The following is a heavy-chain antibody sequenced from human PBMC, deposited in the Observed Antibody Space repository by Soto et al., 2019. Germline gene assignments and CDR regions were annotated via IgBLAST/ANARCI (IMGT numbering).Heavy chain of an antibody. Sequence: SETLSLTCTVSGDSLNSGTYYWSWIRQPPGKGLEWIGRIHYSGSTDQHPSLKSRVSMSVDTSKNQFSLKLSSVTAADAAMYFCARYAKVDTDMGGYYYYTMDVWGQGTTVTVSS. D-gene: IGHD5-18*01. J-gene: IGHJ6*02. CDR3: ARYAKVDTDMGGYYYYTMDV. CDR1: GDSLNSGTYY. V-gene: IGHV4-61*01. CDR2: IHYSGST.